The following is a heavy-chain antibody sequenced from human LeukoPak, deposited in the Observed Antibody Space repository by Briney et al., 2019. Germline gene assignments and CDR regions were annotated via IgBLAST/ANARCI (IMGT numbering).Heavy chain of an antibody. CDR3: AKLAGTGGFDY. CDR2: ISSGSGYI. Sequence: GGSLRLSCATSGFTFSTYSMNWVRQAPGKGLEWVSSISSGSGYIYYADSVKGRFTVSRDNAKKSLYLQMISLRAEDTAVYYCAKLAGTGGFDYWGQGTLVTVSS. CDR1: GFTFSTYS. J-gene: IGHJ4*02. V-gene: IGHV3-21*01. D-gene: IGHD6-19*01.